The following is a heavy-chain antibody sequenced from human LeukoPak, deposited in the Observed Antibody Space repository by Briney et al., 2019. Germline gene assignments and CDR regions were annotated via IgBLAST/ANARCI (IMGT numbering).Heavy chain of an antibody. CDR2: IVPGESDT. CDR3: ARHPRIAVAAAYYYYGMDV. CDR1: GYSFTSYW. J-gene: IGHJ6*02. V-gene: IGHV5-51*01. D-gene: IGHD6-19*01. Sequence: GESLKISCKGSGYSFTSYWIGWVRQMPGKGLEWMGIIVPGESDTRYSPSFQGQVTISAEKSISTAYLQWSSLKASDTAMYYCARHPRIAVAAAYYYYGMDVWGQGTTVTVSS.